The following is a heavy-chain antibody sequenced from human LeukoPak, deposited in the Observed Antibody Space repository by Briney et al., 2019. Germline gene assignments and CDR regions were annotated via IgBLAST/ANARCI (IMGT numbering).Heavy chain of an antibody. J-gene: IGHJ4*02. V-gene: IGHV4-59*08. CDR3: ARHSPDSISKVRGIITGPIDY. D-gene: IGHD3-10*01. CDR2: MYYSGST. Sequence: PAETLSLTCTVSGGSISSYYWSWIRQSPGKGVEWIGYMYYSGSTNYNPSLKSRVTISEDPSKHQFCLKLSSVTAADTAVYYCARHSPDSISKVRGIITGPIDYWGQGTLVTVSS. CDR1: GGSISSYY.